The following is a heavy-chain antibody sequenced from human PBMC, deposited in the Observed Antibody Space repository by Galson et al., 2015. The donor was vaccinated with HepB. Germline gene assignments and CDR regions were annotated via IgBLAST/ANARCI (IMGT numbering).Heavy chain of an antibody. J-gene: IGHJ5*02. Sequence: QSGAEVKKPGESLKISCKASGGTFSSYAISWVRQAPGQGLEWMGGIIPIFGTANYAQKFQGRVTITADESTSTAYMELSSLRSEDTAVYYCARGVVVPTRYNWFDPWGQGTLVTVSS. CDR3: ARGVVVPTRYNWFDP. CDR2: IIPIFGTA. D-gene: IGHD2-2*01. CDR1: GGTFSSYA. V-gene: IGHV1-69*01.